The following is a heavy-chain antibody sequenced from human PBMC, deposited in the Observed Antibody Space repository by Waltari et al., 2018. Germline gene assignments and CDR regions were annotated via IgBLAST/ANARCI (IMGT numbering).Heavy chain of an antibody. D-gene: IGHD6-6*01. V-gene: IGHV3-23*03. J-gene: IGHJ4*02. CDR3: AKARGSTSSRYYFDY. Sequence: EVQLLESGGGLVQPGWSLRLSCAGSGFAFSHYAIRWVRQAPGKGLEWVSLIHNDGTTTYYADSVKGRFTIFRDDSKNTLYLQVNSPVAEDTALYYCAKARGSTSSRYYFDYWGQGTLVTVSS. CDR2: IHNDGTTT. CDR1: GFAFSHYA.